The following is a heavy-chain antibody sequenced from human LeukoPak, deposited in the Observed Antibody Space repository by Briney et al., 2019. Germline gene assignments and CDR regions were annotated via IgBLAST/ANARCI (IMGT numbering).Heavy chain of an antibody. Sequence: SSETLSLTCTVSGYSISSGYYWGWIRQPPGKGLEWIGYVYDSGSTNYNPSLKSRVTMSVDTPKNKFSLKLSAVTAADTAVYYCVRGGRRDLRSPFDYWGQGAQVTVSS. CDR2: VYDSGST. V-gene: IGHV4-61*01. D-gene: IGHD4-17*01. J-gene: IGHJ4*02. CDR1: GYSISSGYY. CDR3: VRGGRRDLRSPFDY.